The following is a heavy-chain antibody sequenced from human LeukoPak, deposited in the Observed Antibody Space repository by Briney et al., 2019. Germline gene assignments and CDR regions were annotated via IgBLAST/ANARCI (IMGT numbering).Heavy chain of an antibody. CDR1: GFTVSSNY. J-gene: IGHJ6*02. CDR2: IYSGGST. Sequence: GGPLRLSCAASGFTVSSNYMSCVRQAPGKGLGWVSVIYSGGSTYNAASVKGRFTISRHNSKNTLYLQMNSLRAEDTAVYYCARASCSGGSCYSGYYYYCMDVWGQGTTVTVSS. V-gene: IGHV3-53*04. D-gene: IGHD2-15*01. CDR3: ARASCSGGSCYSGYYYYCMDV.